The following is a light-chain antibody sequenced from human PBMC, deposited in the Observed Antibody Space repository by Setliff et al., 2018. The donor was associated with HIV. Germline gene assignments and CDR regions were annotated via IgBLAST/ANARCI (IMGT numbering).Light chain of an antibody. J-gene: IGLJ1*01. V-gene: IGLV2-14*01. CDR3: CSYASYSTYV. CDR1: SSDIGGYTY. CDR2: EVS. Sequence: SALTQPASVSGSPGQSITISCTGTSSDIGGYTYVSWYQQHPGKAPKLIIFEVSHRPSGVSNRLSGSKSGNTASLIISGLQAEDEADYYCCSYASYSTYVFGSGTKVTVL.